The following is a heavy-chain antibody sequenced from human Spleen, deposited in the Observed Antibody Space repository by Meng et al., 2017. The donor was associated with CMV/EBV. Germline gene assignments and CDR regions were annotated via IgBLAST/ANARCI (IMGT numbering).Heavy chain of an antibody. J-gene: IGHJ4*02. D-gene: IGHD4-17*01. CDR2: IGSGGTA. CDR3: AAKMHGDYAFEY. CDR1: GLTFTTYA. V-gene: IGHV3-23*01. Sequence: CAASGLTFTTYAMSWVRQAPGKGLEWVSVIGSGGTAYHEDSVKGRFTISRDNSKKTVYLQMNSLGAEDTAVYYCAAKMHGDYAFEYWGQGSLVTVSS.